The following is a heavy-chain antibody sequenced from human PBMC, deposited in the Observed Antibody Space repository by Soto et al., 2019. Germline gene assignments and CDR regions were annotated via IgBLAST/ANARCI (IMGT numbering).Heavy chain of an antibody. V-gene: IGHV2-5*02. J-gene: IGHJ4*02. D-gene: IGHD1-26*01. CDR3: AHAWEWEFSPAFDY. CDR2: IYWDDDK. CDR1: GFSLSTSGVG. Sequence: QITLKESGPTLVKPTQTLTLTCTFSGFSLSTSGVGVGWIRQPPGKALEWLALIYWDDDKRYSPSLKSRLTITKDTSKNQVVLTMTNMDPVDTATYYCAHAWEWEFSPAFDYWGQGTLVTVSS.